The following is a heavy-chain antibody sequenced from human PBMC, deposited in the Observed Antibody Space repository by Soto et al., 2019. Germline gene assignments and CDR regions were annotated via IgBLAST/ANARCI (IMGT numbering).Heavy chain of an antibody. CDR1: GDSISDDY. Sequence: QVQLRESGPGLVKPSETLSLTCTVSGDSISDDYWTWIRQPPGKALEWIGYVYYSGSTSYNPSFKSRVTIAVDTSKTQFSLKLNSVTAADTAVYYCARVRTTLDFYYYYMDVWGIGTTVTVSS. J-gene: IGHJ6*03. CDR2: VYYSGST. V-gene: IGHV4-59*08. D-gene: IGHD3-10*01. CDR3: ARVRTTLDFYYYYMDV.